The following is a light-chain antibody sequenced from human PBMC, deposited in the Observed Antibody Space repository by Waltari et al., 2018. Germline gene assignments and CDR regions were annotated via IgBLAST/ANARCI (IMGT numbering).Light chain of an antibody. CDR2: GAS. CDR3: QHYGTSPPFT. V-gene: IGKV3-20*01. J-gene: IGKJ3*01. CDR1: QSFSASY. Sequence: DIVLTQSPATLSLSPGQRATLSCRASQSFSASYLAWYQQKPGQAPRLLIYGASSRATGIPDRFSGSGSGTDFTLTISSLEPEDFAVYYCQHYGTSPPFTFGPGTKVDIK.